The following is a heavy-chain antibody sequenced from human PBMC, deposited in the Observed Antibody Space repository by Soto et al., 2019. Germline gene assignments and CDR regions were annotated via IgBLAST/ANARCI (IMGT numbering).Heavy chain of an antibody. CDR2: IYYSGST. Sequence: QVQLQESGPGLVKPSQTLSLTCTVSGGSISSGGYYWSWIRQHPGKGLEWIGYIYYSGSTYYNPSLKSRVTISVDTSKNQFSLKLSSVTAADTAEYYCARDQSGYYDSSGYYDYWGQGTLVTVSS. D-gene: IGHD3-22*01. CDR1: GGSISSGGYY. CDR3: ARDQSGYYDSSGYYDY. V-gene: IGHV4-31*03. J-gene: IGHJ4*02.